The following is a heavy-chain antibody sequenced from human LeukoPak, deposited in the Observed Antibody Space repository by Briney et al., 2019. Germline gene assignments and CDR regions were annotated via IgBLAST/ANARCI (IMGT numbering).Heavy chain of an antibody. Sequence: SETLSLTCSVSGGSISSYYGSWIRQPPGKGLEWMGYNYYRGSTNYNPSLKSRVTISVDTSKNQFSLKLSSVTAADTAVYYCARGYCSSTSCYAGPIDYWGQGTLVTVSS. J-gene: IGHJ4*02. D-gene: IGHD2-2*01. CDR1: GGSISSYY. V-gene: IGHV4-59*01. CDR3: ARGYCSSTSCYAGPIDY. CDR2: NYYRGST.